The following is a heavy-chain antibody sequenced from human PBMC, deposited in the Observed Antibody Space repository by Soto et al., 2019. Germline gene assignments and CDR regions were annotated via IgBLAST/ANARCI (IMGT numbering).Heavy chain of an antibody. CDR3: ARDLAKGGGSAGFDY. V-gene: IGHV1-18*01. CDR1: GYTFTSYG. D-gene: IGHD1-26*01. CDR2: ISAYNGNT. J-gene: IGHJ4*02. Sequence: ASVKVSCKASGYTFTSYGISWVRQAHGQGLEWMGWISAYNGNTNYAQKLQGRVTMTRDTSLSTVYMTLTRLTSDDTAVYYCARDLAKGGGSAGFDYWGQGTLVTVSS.